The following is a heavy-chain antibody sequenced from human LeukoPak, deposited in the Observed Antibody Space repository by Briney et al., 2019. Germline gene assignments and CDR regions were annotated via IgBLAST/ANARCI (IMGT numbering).Heavy chain of an antibody. V-gene: IGHV3-48*01. CDR3: ARDLSSGYSYYFDY. CDR1: GFAFSTYS. J-gene: IGHJ4*02. Sequence: GGSLRLSCAASGFAFSTYSMNWVRQAPGKGLEWVSYISSSSSTIYYADSVKGRFTISRDNAKSSLYLQMNSLRAEDTAVYYCARDLSSGYSYYFDYWGQGTLVTVSS. CDR2: ISSSSSTI. D-gene: IGHD3-22*01.